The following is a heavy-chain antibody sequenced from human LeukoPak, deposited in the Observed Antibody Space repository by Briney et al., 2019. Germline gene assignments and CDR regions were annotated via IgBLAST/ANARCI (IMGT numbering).Heavy chain of an antibody. D-gene: IGHD2-15*01. V-gene: IGHV3-7*01. J-gene: IGHJ4*02. CDR2: INGDTSEI. CDR3: AKENCYDGSCYPFDY. CDR1: GFTFSMSW. Sequence: GGSLRLSCAASGFTFSMSWMTWVRQAPGKGLEWVASINGDTSEIHYVDSVKGRFTISRDNTKDSLYLQMNSLRAEDTAMYYCAKENCYDGSCYPFDYWGQGTLVTVSS.